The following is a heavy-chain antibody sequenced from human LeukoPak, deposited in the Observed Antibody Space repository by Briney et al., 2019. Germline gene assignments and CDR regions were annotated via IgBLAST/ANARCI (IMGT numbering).Heavy chain of an antibody. CDR3: ARDQPNYYFDY. CDR2: IYNTGST. V-gene: IGHV4-59*12. Sequence: PSETLSLTCTVSGGSISSYYWNWIRQPPGKGLEWIGYIYNTGSTSNNPSLKSRVTMSVDTSKNQFSLKLSSVTAADTAVYYCARDQPNYYFDYWGQGTLVTVSS. J-gene: IGHJ4*02. CDR1: GGSISSYY. D-gene: IGHD2-8*01.